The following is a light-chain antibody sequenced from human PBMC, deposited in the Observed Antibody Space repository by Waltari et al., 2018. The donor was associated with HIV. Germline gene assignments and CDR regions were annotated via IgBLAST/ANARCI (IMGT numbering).Light chain of an antibody. V-gene: IGLV4-69*02. CDR1: SGHSRYT. CDR3: QTWGSGIQV. J-gene: IGLJ2*01. CDR2: IHTDGRH. Sequence: LTQSPSASASVGASVKLTCTLSSGHSRYTIAWHQQQPQKGPRYLMKIHTDGRHTKGDGIPDRFSGSSSGAERSLTISSLQSEDEADYYCQTWGSGIQVFGGGTKLTVL.